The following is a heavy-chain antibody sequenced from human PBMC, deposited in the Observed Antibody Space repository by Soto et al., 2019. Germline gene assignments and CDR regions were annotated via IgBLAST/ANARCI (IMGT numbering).Heavy chain of an antibody. V-gene: IGHV4-4*02. CDR3: ARDDSSGYWGFDY. J-gene: IGHJ4*02. CDR2: IYHSGST. CDR1: GGAIRSSNW. Sequence: QVQLQASGPGLVKPSGTLSLTCAVSGGAIRSSNWWSWVRQPPGKGLEWIGEIYHSGSTHYNPSLNSRVTISVDKSKNQFSLTLSSVTAAATAVYYCARDDSSGYWGFDYWGQGTMVTVSS. D-gene: IGHD3-22*01.